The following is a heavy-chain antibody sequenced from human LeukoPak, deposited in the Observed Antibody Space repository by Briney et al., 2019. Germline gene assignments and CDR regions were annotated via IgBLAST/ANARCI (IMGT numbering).Heavy chain of an antibody. CDR3: ARHPNSNWDY. D-gene: IGHD6-13*01. Sequence: GGSLRLSCAASGFTFSSYGMSWVRQAPGKGLEWVVNINEGGNEKNYVDSVKGRFTASRDNAQNSLYLQMNSLRVEDTAVYYCARHPNSNWDYWGQGTLVTVSS. J-gene: IGHJ4*02. CDR2: INEGGNEK. CDR1: GFTFSSYG. V-gene: IGHV3-7*03.